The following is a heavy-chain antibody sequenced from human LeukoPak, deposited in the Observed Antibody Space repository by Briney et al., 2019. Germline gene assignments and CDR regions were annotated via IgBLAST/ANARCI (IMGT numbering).Heavy chain of an antibody. CDR2: ISYDGSNK. CDR1: GFTFSSYA. V-gene: IGHV3-30-3*01. J-gene: IGHJ4*02. D-gene: IGHD4-17*01. Sequence: GGSLRLSCAASGFTFSSYAMHWVRQAPGKGLEWVAVISYDGSNKYYADSVKGRFTISRDNAKNSLYLQMNSLRAEDTAVYYCARDSVDDYGENRGYWGQGTLVTVSS. CDR3: ARDSVDDYGENRGY.